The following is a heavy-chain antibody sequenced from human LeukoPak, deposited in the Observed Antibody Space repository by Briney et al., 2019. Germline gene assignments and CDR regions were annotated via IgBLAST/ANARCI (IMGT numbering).Heavy chain of an antibody. V-gene: IGHV4-30-4*01. CDR2: IYHSGST. Sequence: SQTLSLTCTVSGGSISSGDYYWSWIRQPPGKGLEWIGYIYHSGSTYFNPSLKSRVTISVDTSKNQFSLKLSSVTSADTAVYYCARGPDSSGYYYFDFWGQGTLVTVSS. J-gene: IGHJ4*02. CDR1: GGSISSGDYY. D-gene: IGHD3-22*01. CDR3: ARGPDSSGYYYFDF.